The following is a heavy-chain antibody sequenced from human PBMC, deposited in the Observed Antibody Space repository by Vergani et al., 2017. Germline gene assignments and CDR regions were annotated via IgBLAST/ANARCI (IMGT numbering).Heavy chain of an antibody. CDR1: GFTFADYA. CDR2: ISWNSGSI. CDR3: AKDTAYYYYYMDV. J-gene: IGHJ6*03. Sequence: EVQLVESGGGLVQPGRSLRLSCAASGFTFADYAMHWVRQAPGKGLEWVSGISWNSGSIGYADSVKGRFTISRDNAKNSLYLQMNSLRAEDTALYYCAKDTAYYYYYMDVWSKGTTVTVSS. V-gene: IGHV3-9*01.